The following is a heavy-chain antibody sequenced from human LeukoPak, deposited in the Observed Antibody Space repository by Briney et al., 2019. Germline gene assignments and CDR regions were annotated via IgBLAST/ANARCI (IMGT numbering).Heavy chain of an antibody. CDR2: IYPGDSDT. CDR3: ATSWYSYGPPEH. V-gene: IGHV5-51*07. CDR1: GYSFASYW. J-gene: IGHJ4*02. Sequence: GESLKISCKGSGYSFASYWIGWVHQMPGKGLEWMGIIYPGDSDTRYSPSFQGQVTISADKSISTAYLQWSSLKASDTVMYYCATSWYSYGPPEHWGQRNLVTVSS. D-gene: IGHD5-18*01.